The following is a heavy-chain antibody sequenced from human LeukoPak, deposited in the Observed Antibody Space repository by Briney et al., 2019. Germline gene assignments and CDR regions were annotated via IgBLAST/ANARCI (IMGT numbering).Heavy chain of an antibody. D-gene: IGHD4-17*01. CDR2: INHSGST. J-gene: IGHJ4*02. CDR3: AREGDDYGDFLDY. V-gene: IGHV4-34*01. CDR1: GGSFSGYY. Sequence: SETLSLTCTVYGGSFSGYYWSWIRQPPGKGLEWLGEINHSGSTNYNPSLKSRVTISLDTSKNHFSLKLSSVTAADTAVYYCAREGDDYGDFLDYWGQGTLVTVSS.